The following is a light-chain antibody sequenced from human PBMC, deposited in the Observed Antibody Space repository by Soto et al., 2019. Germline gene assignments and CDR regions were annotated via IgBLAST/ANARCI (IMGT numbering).Light chain of an antibody. V-gene: IGKV1-5*01. J-gene: IGKJ1*01. Sequence: DIQMTQSPSTLSASGGDRVSFTCRPSHYIIMWFAGYQQRPWKSPSLLITDASKLESGVPPRFNGSRSETEFTLTIRNLQPDDFATYYCQQYNSFPWTFGLGTKVDI. CDR3: QQYNSFPWT. CDR1: HYIIMW. CDR2: DAS.